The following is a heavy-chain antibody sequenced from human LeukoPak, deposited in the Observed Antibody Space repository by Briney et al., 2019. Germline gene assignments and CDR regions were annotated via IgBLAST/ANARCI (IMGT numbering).Heavy chain of an antibody. Sequence: IPSETLSLTCTVSGGSISSGGYYWSWIRQHQGKGLEWIGYIYYSGSTYYNPSLKSRVTISVDTSKNQFSLKLSSVTAADTAVYYCARGKGGYDWFDYWGQGTLVTVSS. D-gene: IGHD5-12*01. CDR2: IYYSGST. CDR1: GGSISSGGYY. J-gene: IGHJ4*02. V-gene: IGHV4-31*03. CDR3: ARGKGGYDWFDY.